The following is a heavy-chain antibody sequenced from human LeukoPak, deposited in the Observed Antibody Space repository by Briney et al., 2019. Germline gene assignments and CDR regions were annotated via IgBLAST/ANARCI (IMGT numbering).Heavy chain of an antibody. CDR3: ATSGPHYDFWSGYYYFDY. D-gene: IGHD3-3*01. CDR2: FDPEDGET. V-gene: IGHV1-24*01. J-gene: IGHJ4*02. CDR1: GYTLTELS. Sequence: GASVKVSCTVSGYTLTELSMHWVRQAPGTGLEWMGGFDPEDGETIYAQKFQGRVTMTEDTSTDTAYMELSSLRSEDTAVYYCATSGPHYDFWSGYYYFDYWGQGTLVTVSS.